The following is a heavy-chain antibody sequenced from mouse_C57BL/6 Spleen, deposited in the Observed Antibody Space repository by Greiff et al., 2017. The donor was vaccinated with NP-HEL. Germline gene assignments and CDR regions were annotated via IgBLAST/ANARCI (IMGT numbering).Heavy chain of an antibody. D-gene: IGHD2-3*01. CDR1: GYAFTNYL. CDR2: INPGSGGT. CDR3: ARERWLPPYAMDY. J-gene: IGHJ4*01. V-gene: IGHV1-54*01. Sequence: QVQLKQSGAELVRPGTSVKLSCKASGYAFTNYLIEWVKQRPGQGLEWIGVINPGSGGTNYNEKFKGKATLTADKSSSTAYMQLSSLTSEDSAVYFCARERWLPPYAMDYWGQGTSVTVSS.